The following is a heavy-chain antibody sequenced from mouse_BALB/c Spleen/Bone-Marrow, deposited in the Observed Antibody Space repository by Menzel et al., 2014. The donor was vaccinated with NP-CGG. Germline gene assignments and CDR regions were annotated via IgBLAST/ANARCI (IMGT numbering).Heavy chain of an antibody. V-gene: IGHV1-5*01. Sequence: VQLKESGTVLARPGASAKMSCKASGYSFTSYWMHWVKQRPGQGLAWIGAIYPGNSDTSYNQKFKGKAKLTAVTSASTAYMELSSLTNEDSAVYYCTRWYYGSRGFAYWGQGTLVTVSA. CDR2: IYPGNSDT. CDR1: GYSFTSYW. CDR3: TRWYYGSRGFAY. D-gene: IGHD1-1*01. J-gene: IGHJ3*01.